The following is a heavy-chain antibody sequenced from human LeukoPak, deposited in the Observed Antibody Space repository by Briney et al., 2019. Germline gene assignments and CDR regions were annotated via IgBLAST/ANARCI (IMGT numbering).Heavy chain of an antibody. CDR1: GFTFSSYA. Sequence: GGSLRLSCAASGFTFSSYAMTWVRQAPGKWLEWVSAISGSGGSASDADSVEGRFTISRDNSKNTLYLQMTSLGAEDTAVYYCAKGPLHYYDSSGYWDYWGQGTLVTVSS. V-gene: IGHV3-23*01. J-gene: IGHJ4*02. CDR2: ISGSGGSA. CDR3: AKGPLHYYDSSGYWDY. D-gene: IGHD3-22*01.